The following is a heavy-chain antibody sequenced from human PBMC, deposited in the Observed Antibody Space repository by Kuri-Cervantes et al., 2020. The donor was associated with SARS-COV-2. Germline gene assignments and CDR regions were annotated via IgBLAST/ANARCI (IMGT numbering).Heavy chain of an antibody. J-gene: IGHJ3*02. CDR3: ARGHSSGYYYVGDAFDI. CDR2: IGPSGTTK. Sequence: GGSLRLSCTASGFIFSDYYMTWIRQAPGKGLEWVSNIGPSGTTKYYADSVKGRFTISRDNAKNSLYLQMNSLRAEDTAVYYCARGHSSGYYYVGDAFDIWGQGTMVTVSS. D-gene: IGHD3-22*01. V-gene: IGHV3-11*04. CDR1: GFIFSDYY.